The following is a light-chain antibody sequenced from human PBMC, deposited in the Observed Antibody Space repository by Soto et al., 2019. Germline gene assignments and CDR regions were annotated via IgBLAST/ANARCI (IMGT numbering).Light chain of an antibody. Sequence: DIQMTQSPSSLSASIGDRVTITCRASQNISIYLHWYQQKPGQAHKFLIYASSNLQSGVPSRFSGSGSGTDFTLTISSLQPEDFATYYCQQSYSTLYTFGQGTKLEIK. CDR1: QNISIY. V-gene: IGKV1-39*01. J-gene: IGKJ2*01. CDR3: QQSYSTLYT. CDR2: ASS.